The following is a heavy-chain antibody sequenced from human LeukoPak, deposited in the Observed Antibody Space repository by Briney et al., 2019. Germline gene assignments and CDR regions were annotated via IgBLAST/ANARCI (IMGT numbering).Heavy chain of an antibody. D-gene: IGHD3-3*01. J-gene: IGHJ5*02. CDR3: ARDNSKTYDFWSGYSRWFDP. CDR1: GYTFTGYY. Sequence: ASVKVSCKASGYTFTGYYMPWVRQAPGQGLEWMGWINPNSGGTNYAQKFQGRVTMTRDTSISTAYMELSRLRSDDTAVYYCARDNSKTYDFWSGYSRWFDPWGQGTLVTVSS. CDR2: INPNSGGT. V-gene: IGHV1-2*02.